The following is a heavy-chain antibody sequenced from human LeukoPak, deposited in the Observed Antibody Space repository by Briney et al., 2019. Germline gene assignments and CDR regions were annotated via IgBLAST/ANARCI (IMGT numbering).Heavy chain of an antibody. Sequence: SETLSLTCTVSGGSISSYYWSWIRQPAGKGLEWIGRIYTSGSTNYNPSLKSRVTMSVDTSKNQFSLKLSSVTAADTAVYYCARGGDSSGYHYPVFDYWGQGTLVTVSS. CDR2: IYTSGST. V-gene: IGHV4-4*07. J-gene: IGHJ4*02. D-gene: IGHD3-22*01. CDR1: GGSISSYY. CDR3: ARGGDSSGYHYPVFDY.